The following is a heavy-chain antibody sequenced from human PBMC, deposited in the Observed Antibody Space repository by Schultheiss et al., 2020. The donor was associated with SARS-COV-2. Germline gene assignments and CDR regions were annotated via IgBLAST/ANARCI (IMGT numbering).Heavy chain of an antibody. J-gene: IGHJ4*02. Sequence: SETLSLTCAVYGGSFSGYYWSWIRQPPGKGLEWIGEINHSGSTNYNPSLKSRVTISVDTSKNQFSLKLSSVTAADTAVYYCARDGEEGQPGFGYFDYWGQGTLVTVSS. CDR3: ARDGEEGQPGFGYFDY. CDR1: GGSFSGYY. D-gene: IGHD3-16*01. V-gene: IGHV4-34*01. CDR2: INHSGST.